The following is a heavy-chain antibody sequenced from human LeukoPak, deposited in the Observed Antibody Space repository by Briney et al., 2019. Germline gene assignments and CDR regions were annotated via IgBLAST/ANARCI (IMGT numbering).Heavy chain of an antibody. CDR2: IHPSGML. D-gene: IGHD3-3*01. V-gene: IGHV4-31*03. CDR1: GASFNSDDQY. J-gene: IGHJ3*02. Sequence: SQTLSLTCTVSGASFNSDDQYWNWIRQSPGKGLEWIGSIHPSGMLYNNPSLESRVTMSRDTSKNQFSLNLNSVTAADTAVYYCARVTDFWSAGGAFDIWGQGTMVTVSS. CDR3: ARVTDFWSAGGAFDI.